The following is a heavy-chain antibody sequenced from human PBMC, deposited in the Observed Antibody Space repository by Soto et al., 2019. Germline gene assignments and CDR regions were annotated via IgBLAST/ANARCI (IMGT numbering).Heavy chain of an antibody. Sequence: QVKLVQSGTEVQKPGSSIKVSGKASGYSFATSGMTWVRQAPGQGLEWMGRISVYNGNTNYDQKIQDRVTITTDTSTNTAYLEVRNLRSDDTAVYYGAGAGQYYDASGYADWGQGTLVTVSS. CDR2: ISVYNGNT. V-gene: IGHV1-18*01. CDR3: AGAGQYYDASGYAD. J-gene: IGHJ4*02. CDR1: GYSFATSG. D-gene: IGHD3-22*01.